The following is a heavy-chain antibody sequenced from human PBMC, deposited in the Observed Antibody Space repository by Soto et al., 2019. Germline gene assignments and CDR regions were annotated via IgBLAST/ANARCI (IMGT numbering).Heavy chain of an antibody. Sequence: GGSLRLSCAASGFTFSSYGMHWVRQAPGKGLEWVAVISYDGSNKYYADSVKGRFTISRDNSKNTLYLQMNSLRAEDTAVYYCAKDLWDIVVVPAASLDYWGQGTLVTVSS. D-gene: IGHD2-2*01. CDR1: GFTFSSYG. V-gene: IGHV3-30*18. CDR2: ISYDGSNK. J-gene: IGHJ4*02. CDR3: AKDLWDIVVVPAASLDY.